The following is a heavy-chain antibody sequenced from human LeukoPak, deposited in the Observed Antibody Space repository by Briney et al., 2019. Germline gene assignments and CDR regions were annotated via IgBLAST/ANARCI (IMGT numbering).Heavy chain of an antibody. CDR3: ASGPRYYYDSSGYFGY. V-gene: IGHV4-34*01. D-gene: IGHD3-22*01. CDR2: INHSGST. J-gene: IGHJ4*02. CDR1: GGSFSGYY. Sequence: SETLSLTCAVSGGSFSGYYWSWVRQPPGKGLEWIGEINHSGSTNYNPSLTSRVTISVDTSKNQFSLKLSSVTAADTAVYYCASGPRYYYDSSGYFGYWGQGTLVTVSS.